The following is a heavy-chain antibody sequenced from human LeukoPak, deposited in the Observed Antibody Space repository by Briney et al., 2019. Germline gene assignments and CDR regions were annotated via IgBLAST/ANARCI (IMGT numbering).Heavy chain of an antibody. CDR3: ARDYDSSGYYPFY. V-gene: IGHV4-34*01. CDR2: INQSGST. D-gene: IGHD3-22*01. CDR1: GGSFSDYY. Sequence: SETLTLTCAVSGGSFSDYYWSWIRQSPGRGLEWIGEINQSGSTDYNPSLKSRVIISMDTSKTQFSLNLSSVTAADTAVYYCARDYDSSGYYPFYWGQGTPVTVSS. J-gene: IGHJ4*02.